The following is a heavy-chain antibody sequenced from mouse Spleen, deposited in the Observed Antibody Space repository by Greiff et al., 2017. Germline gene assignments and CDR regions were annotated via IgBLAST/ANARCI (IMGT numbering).Heavy chain of an antibody. J-gene: IGHJ4*01. CDR3: ARFEEDYRYAMDY. Sequence: QVQLQQPGAELVKPGASVKLSCKASGYTFTSYWMHWVKQRPGQGLEWIGMIHPNSGSTNYNEKFKSKATLTVDKSSSTAYMQLSSLTSEDSAVYYCARFEEDYRYAMDYWGQGTSVTVSS. CDR2: IHPNSGST. CDR1: GYTFTSYW. V-gene: IGHV1-64*01. D-gene: IGHD2-4*01.